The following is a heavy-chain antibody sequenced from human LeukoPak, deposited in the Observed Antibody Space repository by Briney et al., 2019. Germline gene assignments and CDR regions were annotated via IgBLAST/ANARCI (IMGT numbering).Heavy chain of an antibody. Sequence: GGSLRLSCAASGFTFSNHYMDWVRQAPGKGLEWVSAISGSGGSTYYADSVKGRFTISRDNSKNTLYLQMNSLRAEDTAVYYCAKDSSVGAPAGPFDYWGQGTLVTVSS. CDR2: ISGSGGST. CDR1: GFTFSNHY. D-gene: IGHD1-26*01. CDR3: AKDSSVGAPAGPFDY. V-gene: IGHV3-23*01. J-gene: IGHJ4*02.